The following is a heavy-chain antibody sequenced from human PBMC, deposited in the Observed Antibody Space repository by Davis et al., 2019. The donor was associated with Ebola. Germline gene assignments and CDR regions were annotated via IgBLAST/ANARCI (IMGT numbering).Heavy chain of an antibody. V-gene: IGHV4-61*01. D-gene: IGHD5-18*01. CDR2: IYYSGNT. CDR1: GGSASSGSYY. J-gene: IGHJ6*03. CDR3: GRDGVDTAMPRYYYMDV. Sequence: PGGSLRLSCTVSGGSASSGSYYWSWIRQPPGKGLEWIGYIYYSGNTNYNPSLKSRVTISVDTSKNQFSLKLSSVTAADTAVYYCGRDGVDTAMPRYYYMDVWGKGTTVTVSS.